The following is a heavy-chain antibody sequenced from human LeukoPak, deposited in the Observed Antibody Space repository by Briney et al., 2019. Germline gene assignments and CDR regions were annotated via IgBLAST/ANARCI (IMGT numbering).Heavy chain of an antibody. D-gene: IGHD6-13*01. V-gene: IGHV3-21*01. J-gene: IGHJ4*02. Sequence: GGSLRLSCAASGFTFSSYSMNWVRQAPGQGLEWVSSISSSSGYIWYVDSVKGRFTISRDNAKNSLYLQMNSLRAEDTAVYYCARDRWYVLDYWGQGTLVTVSS. CDR1: GFTFSSYS. CDR3: ARDRWYVLDY. CDR2: ISSSSGYI.